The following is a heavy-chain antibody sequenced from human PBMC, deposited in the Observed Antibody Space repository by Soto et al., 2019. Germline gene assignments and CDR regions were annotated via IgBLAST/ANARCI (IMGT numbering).Heavy chain of an antibody. D-gene: IGHD3-10*01. Sequence: QLQLQESGPGLVKPSETLSLTCTVSGGSISSSSYYWGWIRQPPGKGLEWIGSIYYSGSSYYNPSLKGRVTISVDTSKNQFSLKLSSVTAADTDVYYCASPAPDLVRVANWYFALWGRGTLVTVSS. V-gene: IGHV4-39*01. CDR3: ASPAPDLVRVANWYFAL. CDR2: IYYSGSS. J-gene: IGHJ2*01. CDR1: GGSISSSSYY.